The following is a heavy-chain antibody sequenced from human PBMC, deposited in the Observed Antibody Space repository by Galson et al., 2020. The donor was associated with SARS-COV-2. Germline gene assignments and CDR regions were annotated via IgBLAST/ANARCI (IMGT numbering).Heavy chain of an antibody. V-gene: IGHV3-23*01. CDR2: ISGSGGST. Sequence: TGGSLRLSCAASGFTFSSYAMSWVRQAPGTGLEWVSPISGSGGSTYYADSVKGRFTISRDNSKNTLYLQMNSLRAEDTAVYYCAKDSGAGYDYWGQGTLVTVSS. J-gene: IGHJ4*02. CDR1: GFTFSSYA. CDR3: AKDSGAGYDY. D-gene: IGHD1-26*01.